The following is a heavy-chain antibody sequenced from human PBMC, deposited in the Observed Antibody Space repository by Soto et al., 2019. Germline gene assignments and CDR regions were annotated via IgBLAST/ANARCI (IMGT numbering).Heavy chain of an antibody. V-gene: IGHV3-74*01. CDR1: GFTFSSCW. J-gene: IGHJ4*02. CDR2: ISSDGSST. D-gene: IGHD6-19*01. Sequence: GGSLRLSCAASGFTFSSCWMHWVRQAPGKGLVWVSRISSDGSSTNYADSVKGRFTISRDNAKSTLYLQMNNLRAEDTAVYYCASLYSSAWARDYWGQGTLVTVSS. CDR3: ASLYSSAWARDY.